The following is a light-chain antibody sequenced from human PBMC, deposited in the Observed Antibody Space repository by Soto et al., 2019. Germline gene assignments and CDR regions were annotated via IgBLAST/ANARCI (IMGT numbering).Light chain of an antibody. Sequence: QSVLTQPPSVSGAPGQRVSISCTGSSTNIGAGYGVHWYQQRPGTAPKLLIFSNNQRPSGVPDRFSGSKSGTSASLAISGLQSEDEADYYCAAWDDSLNGEEGYVFGTGTRSPS. V-gene: IGLV1-40*01. CDR3: AAWDDSLNGEEGYV. CDR1: STNIGAGYG. CDR2: SNN. J-gene: IGLJ1*01.